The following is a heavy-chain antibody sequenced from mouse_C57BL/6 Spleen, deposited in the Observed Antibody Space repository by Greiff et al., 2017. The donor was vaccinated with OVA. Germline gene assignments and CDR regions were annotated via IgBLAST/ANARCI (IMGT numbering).Heavy chain of an antibody. Sequence: QVQLQQPGAELVKPGASVKLSCKASGHTFTSYWMHWVKQRPGQGLEWIGMIHPNSGSTNYNEKFKSKATLTVDNSSSTAYMQLSSLTSEDSAVYYCARSRTGSYWYFDVWGTGTTVTVSS. D-gene: IGHD4-1*01. CDR2: IHPNSGST. CDR3: ARSRTGSYWYFDV. J-gene: IGHJ1*03. CDR1: GHTFTSYW. V-gene: IGHV1-64*01.